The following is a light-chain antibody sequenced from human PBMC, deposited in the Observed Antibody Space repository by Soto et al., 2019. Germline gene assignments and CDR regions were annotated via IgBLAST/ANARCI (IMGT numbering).Light chain of an antibody. CDR3: QQRCNGPPVT. CDR1: QSVSGC. J-gene: IGKJ4*01. Sequence: EIVLTQSPATLSLSPGERATLSCRASQSVSGCLAWYQQKPGQAPRLLIYDASNRATGIPARFSGSGSGTDFPLTISSLEPEDFAVYYCQQRCNGPPVTFGGGTKVEIK. V-gene: IGKV3-11*01. CDR2: DAS.